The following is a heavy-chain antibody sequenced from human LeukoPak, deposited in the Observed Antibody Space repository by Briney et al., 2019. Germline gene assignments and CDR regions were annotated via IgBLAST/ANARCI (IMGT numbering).Heavy chain of an antibody. V-gene: IGHV3-48*03. J-gene: IGHJ3*02. CDR3: ARDNPLYSSGWSLFGAFDI. CDR2: ISSSGSTI. D-gene: IGHD6-19*01. CDR1: GFTFSSYE. Sequence: GGSLRLSCAASGFTFSSYEMNRVRQAPGKGLEWVSYISSSGSTIYYADSVKGRFTISRDNAKNSLYLQMNSLRAEDTAVYYCARDNPLYSSGWSLFGAFDIWGQGTMVTVSS.